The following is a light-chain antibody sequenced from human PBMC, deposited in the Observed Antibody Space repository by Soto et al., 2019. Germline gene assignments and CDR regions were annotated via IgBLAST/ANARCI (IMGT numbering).Light chain of an antibody. CDR2: GAS. CDR1: QSVSSNY. J-gene: IGKJ4*01. Sequence: EIVLTQSPGTLSLSSGERATLSCRASQSVSSNYLAWYQQKPGQAPRLLIFGASSRATGIPDRFSGSGSGTDFTHTIRRLEPEDFAVYYCQQYGSSPLTFGGGTKVEIK. CDR3: QQYGSSPLT. V-gene: IGKV3-20*01.